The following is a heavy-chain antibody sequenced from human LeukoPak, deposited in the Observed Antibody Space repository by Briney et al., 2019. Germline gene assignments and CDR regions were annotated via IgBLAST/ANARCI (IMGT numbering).Heavy chain of an antibody. D-gene: IGHD5-12*01. V-gene: IGHV1-69*04. J-gene: IGHJ4*02. Sequence: SVKVSCKASGGTFSSYAISWVRQAPGQGREWMGRIIPILGIANYAQKFQGRVTITADKSTSTAYMELSSLRSEDTAVYYCASAVDIVATDWVDYWGQGTLVTASS. CDR3: ASAVDIVATDWVDY. CDR1: GGTFSSYA. CDR2: IIPILGIA.